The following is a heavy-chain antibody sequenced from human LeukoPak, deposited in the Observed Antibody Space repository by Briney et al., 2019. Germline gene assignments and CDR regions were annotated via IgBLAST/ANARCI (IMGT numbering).Heavy chain of an antibody. V-gene: IGHV1-8*01. CDR2: MNSNSGNT. CDR3: ARGRGGTVVRGYLDY. CDR1: GYTFTNYD. D-gene: IGHD3-10*01. J-gene: IGHJ4*02. Sequence: ASVKVSCKASGYTFTNYDIMWVRQATGQGPEWMGWMNSNSGNTGYAQKFQGRVTMTRDTSINTAYMELHSLTSKDTAVYYCARGRGGTVVRGYLDYWGQGTLVTVSS.